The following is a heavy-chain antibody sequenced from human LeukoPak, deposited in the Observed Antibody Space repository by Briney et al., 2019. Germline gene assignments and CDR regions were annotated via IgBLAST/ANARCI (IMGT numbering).Heavy chain of an antibody. D-gene: IGHD3-22*01. Sequence: SETLSLTCAVYGGSFSGYYWSWIRQPPGKGLEWIGYIYYSGSTNYSPSLKSRVTISVDTSKNQFSLKLSSVTAADTAVYYCARDDRRTYFGMDVWGQGTTVTVSS. CDR3: ARDDRRTYFGMDV. CDR1: GGSFSGYY. CDR2: IYYSGST. V-gene: IGHV4-59*01. J-gene: IGHJ6*02.